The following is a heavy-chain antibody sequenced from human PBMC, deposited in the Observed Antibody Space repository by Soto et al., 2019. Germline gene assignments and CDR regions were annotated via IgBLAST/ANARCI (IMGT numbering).Heavy chain of an antibody. D-gene: IGHD6-13*01. CDR3: AKVGRVAAAGPFDY. Sequence: QVPLVESGGGVVQPGRSLRLSCAASGFTFSSYGMHWVRQAPGKGLEWVAVISYDGSNKYYADSVKGRFTISRDNSKNTLYLQMNSLRAEDTAVYYCAKVGRVAAAGPFDYWGQGTLVTVSS. CDR1: GFTFSSYG. V-gene: IGHV3-30*18. CDR2: ISYDGSNK. J-gene: IGHJ4*02.